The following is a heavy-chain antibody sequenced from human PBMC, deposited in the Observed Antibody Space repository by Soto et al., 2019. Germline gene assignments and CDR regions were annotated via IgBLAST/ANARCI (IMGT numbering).Heavy chain of an antibody. CDR1: GFTFSSYG. CDR2: ISYDGSNK. V-gene: IGHV3-30*18. J-gene: IGHJ1*01. D-gene: IGHD2-15*01. Sequence: QVQLVESGGGVVQPRRSLRLSCAASGFTFSSYGMHWVRQAPGKGLEWVAVISYDGSNKYYADSVKGRFTISRDNSKNTLYLQMNSLRAEDTAVYYCAKDSYRFEVAATFFQHWGQGTLVTVSS. CDR3: AKDSYRFEVAATFFQH.